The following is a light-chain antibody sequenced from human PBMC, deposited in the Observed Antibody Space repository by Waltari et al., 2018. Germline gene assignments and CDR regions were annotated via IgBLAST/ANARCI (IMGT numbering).Light chain of an antibody. J-gene: IGLJ2*01. CDR2: NDS. CDR1: ILDVGLYNF. CDR3: SSYTSSSTYVV. Sequence: QSALTHPASVFCSAGQSTPIPFTVPILDVGLYNFVPSYQRHPGKAPNLIIFNDSNRPSGVSNRFSGSKSGDTASLTISGLQAEDEADYYCSSYTSSSTYVVFGGGTKLTVL. V-gene: IGLV2-14*03.